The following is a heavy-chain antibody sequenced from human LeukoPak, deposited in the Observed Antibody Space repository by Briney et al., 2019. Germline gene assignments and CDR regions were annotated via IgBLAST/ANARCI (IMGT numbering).Heavy chain of an antibody. J-gene: IGHJ4*02. CDR1: GFTFSYN. CDR2: ISSTGSTI. V-gene: IGHV3-48*01. D-gene: IGHD1-26*01. Sequence: GGSLRLSCAASGFTFSYNMNWVGQAPGKGLEWVSYISSTGSTIYYADSVKGRFTISRDNAKNSLYLQMNSLRAEDTAVYYCARDGYSGSYGFDYWGQGTLVTVSS. CDR3: ARDGYSGSYGFDY.